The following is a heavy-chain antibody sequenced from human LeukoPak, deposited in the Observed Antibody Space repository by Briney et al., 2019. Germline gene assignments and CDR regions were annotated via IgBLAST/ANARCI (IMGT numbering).Heavy chain of an antibody. CDR1: RFSFRSYG. V-gene: IGHV3-33*01. D-gene: IGHD3-9*01. CDR2: IWYDGSNK. J-gene: IGHJ6*02. Sequence: GGSLRLSCAASRFSFRSYGMHGVRQAPGKGLEWVAVIWYDGSNKYYADSVKGRFTISRDSSKNTMYLQMNSLRAEDTAVYYCARDRLGYDILTGYSDYYAMDVWGQGTTVTVSS. CDR3: ARDRLGYDILTGYSDYYAMDV.